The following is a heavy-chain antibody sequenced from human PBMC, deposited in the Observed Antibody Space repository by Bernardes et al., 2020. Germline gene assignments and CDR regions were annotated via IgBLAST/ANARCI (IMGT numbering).Heavy chain of an antibody. V-gene: IGHV2-5*02. J-gene: IGHJ5*02. CDR3: ASATGGILDNWFDP. D-gene: IGHD3-16*01. CDR2: IYWDDDK. Sequence: SGPTLVKPTQTLTLTCTFSGFSLSTSGVGVGWIRQPPGKALEWLALIYWDDDKHYSPSLKSRLTITKDTSKNQVVLRMTNMDPVDTATYYCASATGGILDNWFDPWGQGTLVTVSS. CDR1: GFSLSTSGVG.